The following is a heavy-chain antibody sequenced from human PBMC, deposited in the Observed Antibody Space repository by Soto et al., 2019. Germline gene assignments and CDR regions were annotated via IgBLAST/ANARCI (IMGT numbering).Heavy chain of an antibody. CDR1: GFTLSSYT. Sequence: EVQLVESGGGLVKPGGSLRLSCAASGFTLSSYTLSWVRQAPGKGLEWVSSISSGRGYIYYADSVRGRFTISRDNAKKSLSLHMNSLRAEDTAVYYCARVERYSFHYWCLGTLVTVSS. CDR2: ISSGRGYI. CDR3: ARVERYSFHY. J-gene: IGHJ4*01. D-gene: IGHD3-9*01. V-gene: IGHV3-21*01.